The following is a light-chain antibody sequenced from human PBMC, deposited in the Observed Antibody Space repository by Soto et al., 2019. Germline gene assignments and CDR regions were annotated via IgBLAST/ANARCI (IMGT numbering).Light chain of an antibody. CDR2: GAS. J-gene: IGKJ1*01. CDR3: QQYISWT. CDR1: QSISSNY. Sequence: EIVLTQSPGTLSVSPGERATLSCRASQSISSNYLAWYQQKPGQAPSLLIYGASSRATGIPDRFSGSGSGKGFNLNIRRTEPEDCAIYYCQQYISWTFGQGTKVEIK. V-gene: IGKV3-20*01.